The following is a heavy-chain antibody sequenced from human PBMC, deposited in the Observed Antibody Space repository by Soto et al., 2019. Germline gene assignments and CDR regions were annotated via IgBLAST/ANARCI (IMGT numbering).Heavy chain of an antibody. CDR1: GYSFTSYW. D-gene: IGHD6-13*01. J-gene: IGHJ6*02. Sequence: GESLKISCKGSGYSFTSYWIGWVRQMPGKGLEWMGIIYPGDSDTGYSPSFQGQVTISADKSISTAYLQWSSLKASDTAMYYCARLGSSSWYGGGYYYYYCMDVWGQGTTVTVSS. V-gene: IGHV5-51*01. CDR3: ARLGSSSWYGGGYYYYYCMDV. CDR2: IYPGDSDT.